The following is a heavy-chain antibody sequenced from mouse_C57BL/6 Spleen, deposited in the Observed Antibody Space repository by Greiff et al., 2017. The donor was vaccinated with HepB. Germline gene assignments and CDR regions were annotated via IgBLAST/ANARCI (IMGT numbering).Heavy chain of an antibody. D-gene: IGHD1-1*01. CDR3: ARFYYYGSSYDWYFDV. J-gene: IGHJ1*03. Sequence: EVQLQQSGPELVKPGASVKISCKASGYTFTDYYMNWVKQSHGKSLEWIGDINPNNGGTSYNQKFKGKATLTVDKSSSTAYMELRSLTSEDSAVYYCARFYYYGSSYDWYFDVWGTGTTVTVSS. CDR1: GYTFTDYY. CDR2: INPNNGGT. V-gene: IGHV1-26*01.